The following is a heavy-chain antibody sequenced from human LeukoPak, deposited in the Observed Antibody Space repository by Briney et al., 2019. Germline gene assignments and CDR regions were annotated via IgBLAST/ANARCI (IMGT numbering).Heavy chain of an antibody. V-gene: IGHV4-59*08. D-gene: IGHD3-22*01. CDR2: IYYSGST. CDR3: ARHPDSYYYDSSGSRSFFDY. Sequence: PSETLSLTCTVSGGSISSYYWSWIRQPPGKGLEWIGYIYYSGSTNYNPSLKSRVTISVDTSKNQFSLKLSSVTAADTAVYYCARHPDSYYYDSSGSRSFFDYWGQGTLVTVSS. CDR1: GGSISSYY. J-gene: IGHJ4*02.